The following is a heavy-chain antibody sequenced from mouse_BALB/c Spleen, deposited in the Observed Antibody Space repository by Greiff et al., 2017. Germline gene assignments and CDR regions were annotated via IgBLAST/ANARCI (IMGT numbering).Heavy chain of an antibody. CDR2: IRSGGST. D-gene: IGHD2-1*01. CDR1: GFSFSSYA. CDR3: ARDGNYGDYYYAMDY. Sequence: DVKVEESGGGLVKPGGSLKLSCAASGFSFSSYAMSWVRQTPEKSLEWVASIRSGGSTYYPDSVKGRLTISRDNSRNILYLQMSSLRSEDTAMYYCARDGNYGDYYYAMDYWGQGTSVTVSS. J-gene: IGHJ4*01. V-gene: IGHV5-6-5*01.